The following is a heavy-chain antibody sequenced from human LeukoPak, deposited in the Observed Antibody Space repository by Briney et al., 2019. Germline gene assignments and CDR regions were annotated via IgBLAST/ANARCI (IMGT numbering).Heavy chain of an antibody. CDR3: ARVRTAPRFGDFLY. V-gene: IGHV4-61*02. J-gene: IGHJ4*02. CDR2: IDATGST. D-gene: IGHD3-10*01. Sequence: PSETLSLTCPVSGASIGSGSYYWSWIRQPAGKRLGWIGRIDATGSTHYNPSLRSRVTISLDTSKNHFSLRLNSVTAADSAVYFCARVRTAPRFGDFLYWGQGSRVTVSS. CDR1: GASIGSGSYY.